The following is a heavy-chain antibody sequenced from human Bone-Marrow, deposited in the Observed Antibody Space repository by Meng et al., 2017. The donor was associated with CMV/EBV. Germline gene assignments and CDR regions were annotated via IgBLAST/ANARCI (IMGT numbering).Heavy chain of an antibody. Sequence: GESLKISCVASGFRFSDYWMSWVRQAPGKGLEWVSVIYSGGSTYYADSVKGRFTISRDNSKNTLYLQMNSLRAEDTAVYYCASTTVLYSGYEGAANDNWGQGTLVTVSS. D-gene: IGHD5-12*01. CDR3: ASTTVLYSGYEGAANDN. J-gene: IGHJ4*02. CDR1: GFRFSDYW. V-gene: IGHV3-66*02. CDR2: IYSGGST.